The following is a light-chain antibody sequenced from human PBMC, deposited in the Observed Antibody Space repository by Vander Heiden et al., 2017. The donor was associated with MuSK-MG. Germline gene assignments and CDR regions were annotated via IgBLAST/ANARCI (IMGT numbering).Light chain of an antibody. CDR3: SSSTASSTLV. V-gene: IGLV2-14*03. J-gene: IGLJ2*01. CDR1: GSDIGAYNY. CDR2: DVR. Sequence: QSALTQPASVSGSPGQSITISCPGTGSDIGAYNYVSWYQQHPGKAPKLMIYDVRNRPSGVSNRFSGSKSGNTASLTISGLQAEDEADYYCSSSTASSTLVFGGGTKLTVL.